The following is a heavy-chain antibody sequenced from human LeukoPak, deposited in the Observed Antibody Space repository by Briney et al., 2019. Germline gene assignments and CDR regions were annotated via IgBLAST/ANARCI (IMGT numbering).Heavy chain of an antibody. CDR2: IKQDGSEK. V-gene: IGHV3-7*01. CDR1: GFTFSSYW. D-gene: IGHD1-26*01. Sequence: GGSLRLSCAASGFTFSSYWMSWVRQAPGKGLEWVANIKQDGSEKYYVDSVKGRFTISRDNAKNSLYLQMNSLRAEDTAVYYCARGAIVGATVFDCWGQGTLVTVSS. CDR3: ARGAIVGATVFDC. J-gene: IGHJ4*02.